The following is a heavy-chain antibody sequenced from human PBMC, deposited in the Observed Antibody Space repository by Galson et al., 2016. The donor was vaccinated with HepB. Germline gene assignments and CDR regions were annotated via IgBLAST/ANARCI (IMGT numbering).Heavy chain of an antibody. J-gene: IGHJ4*02. V-gene: IGHV3-53*01. CDR1: GFSVGNSF. CDR3: AGSDDFGGNLYFVY. CDR2: IYADGRI. D-gene: IGHD4-23*01. Sequence: SLRLSCAVSGFSVGNSFMSWVRQAPGKGLDWVSLIYADGRIYYADSVRGRFTISRDNSKNTVNLQMNSLRAEDTAVYYCAGSDDFGGNLYFVYWGLVSQVTVAS.